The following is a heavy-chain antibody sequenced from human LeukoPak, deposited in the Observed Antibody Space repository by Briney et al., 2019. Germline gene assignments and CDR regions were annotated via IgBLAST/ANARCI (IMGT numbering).Heavy chain of an antibody. CDR2: ISYDGSNK. J-gene: IGHJ6*04. CDR1: GFTFSSYD. Sequence: GRSLRLSCASSGFTFSSYDMHWVRQAPGKGLEWVAFISYDGSNKYYTDSVKDRFTIYRDNSKNTLYLQMDSLRAEDTTVYYCARSGDFYYYHYTMYVWGEGTTVTVSS. D-gene: IGHD4-17*01. V-gene: IGHV3-30*19. CDR3: ARSGDFYYYHYTMYV.